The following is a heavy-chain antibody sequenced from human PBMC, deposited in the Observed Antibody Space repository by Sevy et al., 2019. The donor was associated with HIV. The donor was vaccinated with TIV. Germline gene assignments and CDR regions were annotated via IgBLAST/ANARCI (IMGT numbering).Heavy chain of an antibody. D-gene: IGHD3-22*01. CDR1: GYTFTGYY. Sequence: ASVKVSCKASGYTFTGYYMHWVRQAPGQGLAWMGWINPNSGGTNYAKKFQGRVTMTRETSISTAYMELSRRRSDDTAVYYCARALGDMIVVVSPFDYWGQGTLVTVSS. V-gene: IGHV1-2*02. J-gene: IGHJ4*02. CDR2: INPNSGGT. CDR3: ARALGDMIVVVSPFDY.